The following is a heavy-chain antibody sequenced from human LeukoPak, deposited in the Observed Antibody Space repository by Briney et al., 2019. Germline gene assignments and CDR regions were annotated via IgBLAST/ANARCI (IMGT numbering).Heavy chain of an antibody. V-gene: IGHV4-39*07. Sequence: SETLSLTCTVSGGSISTSNSYYWGWIRQPPGKGLEWIGSIYFNGSTYDNPSLKSRVTISVDTSKNQFSLKLTSVTAADTAVYYCARGYSSGWFDAFDIWGQGTMVTVSS. CDR3: ARGYSSGWFDAFDI. CDR2: IYFNGST. D-gene: IGHD6-19*01. J-gene: IGHJ3*02. CDR1: GGSISTSNSYY.